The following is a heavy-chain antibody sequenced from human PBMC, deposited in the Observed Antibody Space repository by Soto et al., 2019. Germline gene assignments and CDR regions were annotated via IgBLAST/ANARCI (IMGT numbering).Heavy chain of an antibody. D-gene: IGHD6-19*01. CDR2: IYYSDSA. CDR1: GGSITKYY. J-gene: IGHJ4*02. CDR3: ASSGRYGY. Sequence: SETLSLTCTVSGGSITKYYWSWIRQPPGKGLEWIGYIYYSDSATYNPSLKSRLTISVDTSKNQIYLSMTSVTAADTAVYYCASSGRYGYWGQGIMVTVSS. V-gene: IGHV4-59*01.